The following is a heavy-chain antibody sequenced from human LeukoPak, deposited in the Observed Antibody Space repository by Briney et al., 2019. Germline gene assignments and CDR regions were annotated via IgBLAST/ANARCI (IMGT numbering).Heavy chain of an antibody. CDR1: GFTFSTYG. D-gene: IGHD2-15*01. CDR3: ARARVAAKSGYMDV. J-gene: IGHJ6*03. CDR2: ISSNGNT. V-gene: IGHV3-64*01. Sequence: GGSLRLSCAASGFTFSTYGMCWVRQAPGKGLEYVSSISSNGNTYYANSVKGRFTISRDTPKNTLYLQMGSLRDEDLAVYYCARARVAAKSGYMDVWGTGTTVTISS.